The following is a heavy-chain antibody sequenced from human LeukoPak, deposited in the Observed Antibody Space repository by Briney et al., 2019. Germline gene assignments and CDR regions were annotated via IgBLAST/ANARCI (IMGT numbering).Heavy chain of an antibody. Sequence: SETLSLTCTVSGGSISSYYWSWIRQPPGKGLEWIGYIYYSGSTNYNPSLKSRVTISVDTSKNQFPLKLSSVTAADTAVYYCASRSPLDLDDYWGQGTLVTVSS. V-gene: IGHV4-59*08. D-gene: IGHD3/OR15-3a*01. CDR1: GGSISSYY. CDR2: IYYSGST. CDR3: ASRSPLDLDDY. J-gene: IGHJ4*02.